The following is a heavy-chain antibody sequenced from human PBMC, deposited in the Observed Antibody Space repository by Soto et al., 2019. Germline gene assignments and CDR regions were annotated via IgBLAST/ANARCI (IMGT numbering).Heavy chain of an antibody. J-gene: IGHJ4*02. Sequence: SETLSLTCTVSGGAINSYYWTWIRQPAGKGLEWIGRIYSSGSTKYNPSLQSRVTMSLDTSKNQFSLRSVTAADTAFYYCARVMGEFSLPTSLDFDFWGQGTLVTVSS. CDR3: ARVMGEFSLPTSLDFDF. D-gene: IGHD3-16*01. V-gene: IGHV4-4*07. CDR2: IYSSGST. CDR1: GGAINSYY.